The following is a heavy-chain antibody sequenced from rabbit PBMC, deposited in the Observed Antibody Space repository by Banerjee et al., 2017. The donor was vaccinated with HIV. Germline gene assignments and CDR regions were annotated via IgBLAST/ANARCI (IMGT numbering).Heavy chain of an antibody. CDR1: GFSFSNGYV. Sequence: QEQLEESGGDLVKPEGSLTLTCTASGFSFSNGYVMCWVRQAPGKGLEWIACIYTSSGNTVYASWAKGRFTISKTSSTTVTLQMTSLTAADTASYFCAGDPWSGWNLWGPGTLVTVS. CDR2: IYTSSGNT. D-gene: IGHD4-1*01. CDR3: AGDPWSGWNL. V-gene: IGHV1S45*01. J-gene: IGHJ4*01.